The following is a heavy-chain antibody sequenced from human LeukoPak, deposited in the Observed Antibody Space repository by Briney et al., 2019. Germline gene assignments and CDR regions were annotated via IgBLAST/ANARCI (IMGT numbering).Heavy chain of an antibody. CDR2: IYTSGST. CDR3: ARDQLGYCSSTSCAPFDP. CDR1: GGSISSYY. V-gene: IGHV4-4*07. J-gene: IGHJ5*02. Sequence: SETLSLTCTVSGGSISSYYWSWIRQPAGKGLEWIGRIYTSGSTSYNPSLKSRVTMSVDTSKNQFSLKLSSVTAADTAVYYCARDQLGYCSSTSCAPFDPWGQGTLVTVSS. D-gene: IGHD2-2*01.